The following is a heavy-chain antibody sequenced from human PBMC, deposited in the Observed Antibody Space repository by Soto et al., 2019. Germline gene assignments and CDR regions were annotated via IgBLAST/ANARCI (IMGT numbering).Heavy chain of an antibody. D-gene: IGHD1-26*01. CDR2: ISYDGSNK. CDR3: ARDRGSYFYYYGMDV. Sequence: PGGSLRLSCAASGFTFSSYAMHWVRQAPGKGLEWVAVISYDGSNKYYADSVKGRFTISRDNSKNTLYLQMNSLRAEDTAVYYGARDRGSYFYYYGMDVWGQGTTVTVSS. V-gene: IGHV3-30-3*01. CDR1: GFTFSSYA. J-gene: IGHJ6*02.